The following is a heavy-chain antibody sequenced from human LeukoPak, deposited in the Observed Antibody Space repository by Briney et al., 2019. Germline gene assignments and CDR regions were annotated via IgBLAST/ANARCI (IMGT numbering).Heavy chain of an antibody. CDR2: IWYDGSNK. Sequence: GGSLRLSCAASGFTFSSYGMHWVRQAPGKGLEWVAVIWYDGSNKYYADSVKGRFTISRDNSKNTLYLQMNSLRAEDTAVYYCARDLGSGWVDAFDIWGQGTMVTVSS. J-gene: IGHJ3*02. CDR3: ARDLGSGWVDAFDI. V-gene: IGHV3-33*01. D-gene: IGHD6-19*01. CDR1: GFTFSSYG.